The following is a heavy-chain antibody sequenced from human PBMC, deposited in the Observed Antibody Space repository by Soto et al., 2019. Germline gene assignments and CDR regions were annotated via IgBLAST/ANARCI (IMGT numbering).Heavy chain of an antibody. V-gene: IGHV3-23*01. CDR2: ITGSGGST. CDR3: ASVDYGAYIPHFDY. J-gene: IGHJ4*02. D-gene: IGHD4-17*01. Sequence: EVQLLESGGGLVQPGGSLRLSCAASGFTFSSFAMGWVRQAPGNELEWVSTITGSGGSTFYADSVKGRFTISRDNSKNTLYLQMNSLRAGDTAIYYCASVDYGAYIPHFDYWGQGTLVTVSS. CDR1: GFTFSSFA.